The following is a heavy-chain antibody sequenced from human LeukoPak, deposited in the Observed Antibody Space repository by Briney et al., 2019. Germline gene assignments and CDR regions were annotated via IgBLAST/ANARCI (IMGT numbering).Heavy chain of an antibody. CDR2: ISYDGSNK. Sequence: PGGPLRLSCAASGFIFSSYAMHGLRQAPGKGLEWVAVISYDGSNKYYADSVKGRFTISRDNSKNTLYLQMNSLRAEDTAVYYCAREGSEATKGPDFDYWGQGTLVSVPS. D-gene: IGHD1-26*01. CDR3: AREGSEATKGPDFDY. V-gene: IGHV3-30-3*01. J-gene: IGHJ4*02. CDR1: GFIFSSYA.